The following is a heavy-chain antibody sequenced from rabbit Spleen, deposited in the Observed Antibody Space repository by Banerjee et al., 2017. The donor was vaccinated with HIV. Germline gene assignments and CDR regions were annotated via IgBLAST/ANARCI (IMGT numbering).Heavy chain of an antibody. Sequence: QSLEESGGDLVKPGASLTLTCTASGFDLSSYYYVCWVRQAPGKGLEWIACIYISGGSTYYASWAKGRFTSSETSSTTVTLQMTSLTAADTATYFCARDTSSSFSSYGMDLWGQGTLVTVS. CDR1: GFDLSSYYY. V-gene: IGHV1S40*01. CDR3: ARDTSSSFSSYGMDL. D-gene: IGHD1-1*01. J-gene: IGHJ6*01. CDR2: IYISGGST.